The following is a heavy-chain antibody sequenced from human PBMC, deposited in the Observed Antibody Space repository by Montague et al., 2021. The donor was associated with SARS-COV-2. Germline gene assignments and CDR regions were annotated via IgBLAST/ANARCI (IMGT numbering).Heavy chain of an antibody. CDR3: AGGVLKFYCFYYGMDV. Sequence: SETLSLTCTVAGGSFSSYYWSWVRQPPGRGLEWIGYIYYSGTTNYNPSLESRVTVSLDTAKNQISLKLSSVTAADTAVYYCAGGVLKFYCFYYGMDVWGQGTPVTVSS. J-gene: IGHJ6*02. V-gene: IGHV4-59*13. CDR2: IYYSGTT. CDR1: GGSFSSYY. D-gene: IGHD6-6*01.